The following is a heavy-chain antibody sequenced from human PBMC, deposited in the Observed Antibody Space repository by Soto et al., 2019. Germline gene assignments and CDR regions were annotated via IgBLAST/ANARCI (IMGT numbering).Heavy chain of an antibody. CDR2: VSFDGSNK. CDR3: ARDQTGITTTGGGRIDH. Sequence: QVQLVESGGGVVQPGRSLRLSCAASGFTFSTHAMHWVRQAPGKGLECVAIVSFDGSNKYYADFVKARFTISRDNSKNTLYLQMSGLTPEDTAVYYCARDQTGITTTGGGRIDHWGQGTLVTVSS. CDR1: GFTFSTHA. D-gene: IGHD1-20*01. J-gene: IGHJ4*02. V-gene: IGHV3-30-3*01.